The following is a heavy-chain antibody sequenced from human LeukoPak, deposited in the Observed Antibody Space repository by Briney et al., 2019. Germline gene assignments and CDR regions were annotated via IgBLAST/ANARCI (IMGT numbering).Heavy chain of an antibody. J-gene: IGHJ5*02. D-gene: IGHD2-15*01. Sequence: ASVKVSCKAAGYTFTGYYMFWVRQAPGQGLEWKGRINPNSGGTNYAQKFQGRVTMTRDTSISTAYMELSRLRSDDTAVYYCAGGYCSGGSCYSVENWFDPWGQGTLVTVSS. V-gene: IGHV1-2*06. CDR2: INPNSGGT. CDR1: GYTFTGYY. CDR3: AGGYCSGGSCYSVENWFDP.